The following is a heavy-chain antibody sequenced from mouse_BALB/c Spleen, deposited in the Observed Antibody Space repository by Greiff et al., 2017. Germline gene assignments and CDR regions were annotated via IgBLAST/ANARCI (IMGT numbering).Heavy chain of an antibody. CDR2: INPSTGYT. CDR1: GYTFTSYW. Sequence: VQLQQSGAELAKPGASVKMSCKASGYTFTSYWMHWVKQRPGQGLEWIGYINPSTGYTEYNQKFKDKATLTADKSSSTAYMQLSSLTSEDYAVYYCTRGECDRAWFAYWGQGTLVTVSA. V-gene: IGHV1-7*01. D-gene: IGHD6-1*01. CDR3: TRGECDRAWFAY. J-gene: IGHJ3*01.